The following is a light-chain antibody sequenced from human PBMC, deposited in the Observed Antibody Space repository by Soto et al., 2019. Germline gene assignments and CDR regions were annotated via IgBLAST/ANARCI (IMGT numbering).Light chain of an antibody. CDR2: TSV. CDR3: QQTYNSPYT. Sequence: IHMTQSPSSLSASVGDRVTITCRASQRITTYLNWYQQKPGEAPTLLISTSVTLQRGVPSRFIGSASGTDFTLTITCLQRADFATYFCQQTYNSPYTFGQGTKLEIK. J-gene: IGKJ2*01. CDR1: QRITTY. V-gene: IGKV1-39*01.